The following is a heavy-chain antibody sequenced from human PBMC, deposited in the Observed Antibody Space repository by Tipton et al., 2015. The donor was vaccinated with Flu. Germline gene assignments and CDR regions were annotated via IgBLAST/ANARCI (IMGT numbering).Heavy chain of an antibody. D-gene: IGHD3/OR15-3a*01. Sequence: TLSLTCTVSGGSISGYYWTWIRQPPGKGLEWIGYIYYSGSTNYNPSLKSRVTISLDTSKNQFSLQLKSVTASDTAVYYCARLKLFALVNHSYYYGLDVWGQGTTVTVS. CDR1: GGSISGYY. CDR3: ARLKLFALVNHSYYYGLDV. V-gene: IGHV4-59*08. J-gene: IGHJ6*02. CDR2: IYYSGST.